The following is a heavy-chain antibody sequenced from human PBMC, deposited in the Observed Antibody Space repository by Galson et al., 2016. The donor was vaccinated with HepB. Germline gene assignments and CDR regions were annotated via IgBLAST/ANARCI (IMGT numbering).Heavy chain of an antibody. D-gene: IGHD6-13*01. Sequence: SETLSLTCAVSGDSISRTNWWSWVRQPPGKGLEWIGEIYHSGNTNYNPSLKSRVTISLDKSQNQFSLKLSSVTAADTAVYYCARSYSTSLYIYLDYWGQGTLVTVSS. CDR2: IYHSGNT. J-gene: IGHJ4*02. V-gene: IGHV4-4*02. CDR1: GDSISRTNW. CDR3: ARSYSTSLYIYLDY.